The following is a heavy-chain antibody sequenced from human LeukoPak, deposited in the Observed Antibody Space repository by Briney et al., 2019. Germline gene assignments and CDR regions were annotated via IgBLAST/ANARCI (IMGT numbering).Heavy chain of an antibody. Sequence: GGSLRLSCAASGFTFSSYSMNWVRQAPGKGLEWVSSISSSSSYIYYADSVKGRFTISRDNAKNSLYLQMNSLRAEDTAVYYCAKAAASITMIVVVIFDYWGQGTLVTVSS. CDR3: AKAAASITMIVVVIFDY. J-gene: IGHJ4*02. CDR1: GFTFSSYS. V-gene: IGHV3-21*04. D-gene: IGHD3-22*01. CDR2: ISSSSSYI.